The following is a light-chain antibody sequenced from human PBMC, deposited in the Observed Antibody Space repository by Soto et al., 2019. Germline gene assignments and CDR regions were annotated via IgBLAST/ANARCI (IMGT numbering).Light chain of an antibody. Sequence: QPVLTQSPSASASLGASVKLTCTLSSGHSNYAIAWHQQQPEKGPRFLMKVNSDGSHDKGDEIPDRFSGSSSGAERYLTISSLHSEDEADYYCQTWGTGRLYVFGTGTKLTVL. CDR2: VNSDGSH. J-gene: IGLJ1*01. V-gene: IGLV4-69*01. CDR3: QTWGTGRLYV. CDR1: SGHSNYA.